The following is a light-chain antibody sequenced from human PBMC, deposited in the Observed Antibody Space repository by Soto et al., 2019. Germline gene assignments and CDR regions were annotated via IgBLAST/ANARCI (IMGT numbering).Light chain of an antibody. Sequence: QSALTQPASVSGAPGQSITISCTGTSSNVGRYKLVSWYQQQPGKAPRLMIFEVNKRPSGVSNRFSGSESGNTASLTISGLKVEDEADYCCCSSGGSPTYVFGTGTKVTVL. CDR1: SSNVGRYKL. J-gene: IGLJ1*01. CDR2: EVN. CDR3: CSSGGSPTYV. V-gene: IGLV2-23*02.